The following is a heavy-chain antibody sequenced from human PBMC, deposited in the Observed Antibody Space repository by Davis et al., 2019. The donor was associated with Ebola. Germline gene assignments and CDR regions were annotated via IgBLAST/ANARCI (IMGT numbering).Heavy chain of an antibody. CDR3: ARAMKYYSDNSGYYFDD. Sequence: GGSLRLSCAASGFTFSDYYMTWIRQAPGKGLEWVSYISSSGSTIYYADSVKGRFTISRDNAKNSLYLQMNSLRAEDTAVYYCARAMKYYSDNSGYYFDDWGQGTLVTVSS. J-gene: IGHJ4*02. CDR2: ISSSGSTI. CDR1: GFTFSDYY. V-gene: IGHV3-11*04. D-gene: IGHD3-22*01.